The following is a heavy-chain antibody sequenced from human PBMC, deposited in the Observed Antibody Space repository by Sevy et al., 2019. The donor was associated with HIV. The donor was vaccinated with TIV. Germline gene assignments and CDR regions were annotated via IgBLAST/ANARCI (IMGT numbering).Heavy chain of an antibody. CDR3: ARDRSVGATRSDY. D-gene: IGHD1-26*01. J-gene: IGHJ4*02. Sequence: GGSLRLSCAASGFTFSSYSMNWVRQAPGKGLEWVSSISSSSYIYYADSVKGRFTISRDNAKNSLYLQMNSLRAEDTAVYYCARDRSVGATRSDYWGQGTLVTVSS. CDR1: GFTFSSYS. CDR2: ISSSSYI. V-gene: IGHV3-21*01.